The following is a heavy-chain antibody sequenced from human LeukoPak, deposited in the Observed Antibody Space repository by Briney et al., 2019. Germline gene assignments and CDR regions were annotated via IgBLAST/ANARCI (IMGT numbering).Heavy chain of an antibody. J-gene: IGHJ5*02. D-gene: IGHD3-22*01. CDR2: IYYSGTT. V-gene: IGHV4-39*01. CDR1: GGSISNSNYY. Sequence: RPSETLSLTCTVSGGSISNSNYYWGWLGQPPGKGLDWIGSIYYSGTTYYNPSLKSRVTISIDTSNNQFSLKLSSVTAADAAVYYCARRSSANWFDPWGQGTLVTVSS. CDR3: ARRSSANWFDP.